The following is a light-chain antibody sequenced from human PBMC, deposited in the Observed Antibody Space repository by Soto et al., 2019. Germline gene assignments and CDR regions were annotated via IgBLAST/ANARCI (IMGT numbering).Light chain of an antibody. J-gene: IGLJ1*01. Sequence: QSALTQPASVSGSPGQSITISCTGTSSDVGGYNYVSWYQQHPGKAPKLMIYEVSNRPSGASNRFSGSKSGNTASLTISGLQAEYEADYYCSSYKSSSPYVFGTGTNVTLL. V-gene: IGLV2-14*01. CDR1: SSDVGGYNY. CDR2: EVS. CDR3: SSYKSSSPYV.